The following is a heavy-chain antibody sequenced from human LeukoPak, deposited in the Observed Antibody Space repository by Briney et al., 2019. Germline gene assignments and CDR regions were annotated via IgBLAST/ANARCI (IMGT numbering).Heavy chain of an antibody. CDR1: GFTLRNYA. D-gene: IGHD6-13*01. V-gene: IGHV3-23*01. J-gene: IGHJ3*01. Sequence: GGSLRLSCAASGFTLRNYAMSWVRQAPGKGLEWVSSIGAGDKYTYHIDSVKGRFTITRDNSKNTLYLQMNSLRAGDTAIYYCVKELDYCGSTEECYGGVDAFDFFCQRTMVTDSS. CDR2: IGAGDKYT. CDR3: VKELDYCGSTEECYGGVDAFDF.